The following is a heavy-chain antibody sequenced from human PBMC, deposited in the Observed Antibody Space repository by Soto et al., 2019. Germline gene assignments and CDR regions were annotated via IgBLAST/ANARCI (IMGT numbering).Heavy chain of an antibody. Sequence: GGSLRLSCAASGFTFSSYAMSWVRQAPEKGLEWVSAVSGSGCTIYYAGSVKGRFTISRDNAKNSLFLQMNSLRAEDTAVYYCARGSATFDFWGQGTMVTVSS. CDR1: GFTFSSYA. CDR3: ARGSATFDF. V-gene: IGHV3-23*01. J-gene: IGHJ3*01. CDR2: VSGSGCTI.